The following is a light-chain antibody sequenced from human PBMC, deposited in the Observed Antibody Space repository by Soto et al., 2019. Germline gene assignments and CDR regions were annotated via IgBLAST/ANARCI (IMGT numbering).Light chain of an antibody. Sequence: QSALTQPRSVSGSPGQSVTISCTGTSSDVGGYDFVSWYQHHPGKAPKVLIFDVSKRPSGVPDRFSGSKSGNTASLTIFGLQADDEADYYCSSFAGSRYVFGTGTQLTVL. CDR2: DVS. V-gene: IGLV2-11*01. CDR3: SSFAGSRYV. J-gene: IGLJ1*01. CDR1: SSDVGGYDF.